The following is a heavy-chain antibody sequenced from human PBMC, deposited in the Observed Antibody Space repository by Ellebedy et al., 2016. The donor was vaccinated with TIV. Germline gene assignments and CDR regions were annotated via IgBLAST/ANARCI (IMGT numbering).Heavy chain of an antibody. CDR2: VYFSGSV. V-gene: IGHV4-30-4*07. CDR3: ARDPALPRGRFDP. CDR1: GASISSGGYS. Sequence: MPSETLSLTCTVSGASISSGGYSWSWVRQPPGKALEWIGYVYFSGSVSYNPALESRVTISMDTPNNQYSLKLHSVTAADTAVYYCARDPALPRGRFDPWGQGTLVTVSS. J-gene: IGHJ5*02.